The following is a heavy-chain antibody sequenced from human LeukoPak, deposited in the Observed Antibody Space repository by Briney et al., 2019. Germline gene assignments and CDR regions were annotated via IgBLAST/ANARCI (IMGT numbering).Heavy chain of an antibody. V-gene: IGHV3-23*01. Sequence: GGSVRLSCTTSGFTFSSYAMSWVRQAPGKGLEGVSSISFSGGRTSFADSVKGRFTISRDNSKNTLFLQMNSLRAEDTAIYFCAKDRSSGDGHSEIDYWGQGTLVTVSS. CDR3: AKDRSSGDGHSEIDY. CDR2: ISFSGGRT. D-gene: IGHD5-24*01. J-gene: IGHJ4*02. CDR1: GFTFSSYA.